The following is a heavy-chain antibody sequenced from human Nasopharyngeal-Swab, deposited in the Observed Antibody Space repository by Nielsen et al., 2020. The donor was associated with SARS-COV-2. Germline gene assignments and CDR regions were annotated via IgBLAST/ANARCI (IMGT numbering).Heavy chain of an antibody. D-gene: IGHD5-24*01. CDR1: GFTFSSYS. Sequence: GGSLRLSCAASGFTFSSYSMNWVRQAPGKGLEWVSYISSSSSTIYYADSVKGRFTISRDNAKNSLYLQMNSLRAEDTAVYYCARDGVEMATILDYWGQGTLVTVSS. CDR2: ISSSSSTI. V-gene: IGHV3-48*01. CDR3: ARDGVEMATILDY. J-gene: IGHJ4*02.